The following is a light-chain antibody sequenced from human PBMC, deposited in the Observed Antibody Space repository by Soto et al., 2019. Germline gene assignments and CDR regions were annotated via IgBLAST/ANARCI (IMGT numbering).Light chain of an antibody. J-gene: IGKJ4*01. CDR1: QTVSNN. Sequence: ERVMTQFPATLSVSPGAKATLSCRASQTVSNNLAWYQQKPGQAPRLLIYFASTRANGVPARFSGSGSGTEFTLTISNLQSEDSAVYYCQHYNEWPLTFGGGTKLETK. CDR3: QHYNEWPLT. CDR2: FAS. V-gene: IGKV3-15*01.